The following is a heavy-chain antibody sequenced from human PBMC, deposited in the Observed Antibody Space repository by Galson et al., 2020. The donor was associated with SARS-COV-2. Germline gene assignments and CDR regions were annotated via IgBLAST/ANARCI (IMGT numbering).Heavy chain of an antibody. D-gene: IGHD1-26*01. V-gene: IGHV3-30*01. CDR3: ARGFSGSYYWFDP. J-gene: IGHJ5*02. Sequence: GESLKISCAASGFTFSSYAMHWVRQAPGKGLEWLAVISYDSSNKYYADSVKGRFTISRDNSKNTVYLQMNSLRGEDTAVYYCARGFSGSYYWFDPWGQGTLVTVSS. CDR1: GFTFSSYA. CDR2: ISYDSSNK.